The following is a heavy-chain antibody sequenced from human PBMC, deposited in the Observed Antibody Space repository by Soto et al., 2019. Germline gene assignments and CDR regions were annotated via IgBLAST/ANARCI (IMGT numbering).Heavy chain of an antibody. CDR2: IKSKTDGGTT. D-gene: IGHD3-16*02. CDR3: TSEGYECVWVSYPDY. J-gene: IGHJ4*02. CDR1: GFTFSNAW. V-gene: IGHV3-15*01. Sequence: GGSLRLSCAASGFTFSNAWMSWVRQAPGKGLEWVGRIKSKTDGGTTDYAAHVKDRFTISRDDSKNTLYLQMNSLKTEDTAVYYCTSEGYECVWVSYPDYWGQGTLVTVSS.